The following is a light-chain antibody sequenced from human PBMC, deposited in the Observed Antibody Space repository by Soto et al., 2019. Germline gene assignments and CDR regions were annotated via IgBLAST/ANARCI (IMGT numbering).Light chain of an antibody. CDR2: DAS. V-gene: IGKV3-11*01. Sequence: EIILTQSPATLSLSPGERATLSCRASQTVSNYLVWYQQKPGQAPRHLMYDASNRATGIPARFSGSGSGTDFPLIISSLEPEDFAVYYCQQRSAWPYTFGQGTKLEIK. CDR3: QQRSAWPYT. J-gene: IGKJ2*01. CDR1: QTVSNY.